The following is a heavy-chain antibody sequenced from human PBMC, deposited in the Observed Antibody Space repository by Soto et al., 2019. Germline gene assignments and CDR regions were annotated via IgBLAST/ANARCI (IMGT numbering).Heavy chain of an antibody. J-gene: IGHJ5*02. Sequence: SVKVSCKAPGYTFTGYAMHWVRQAPGQRLEWMGWINAGNGNTKYSQKFQGRVTITRDTSASTAYMELSSLRSEDTAVYYCARLGYYDSSGYYAHGPRSDPGGQGTLVT. CDR3: ARLGYYDSSGYYAHGPRSDP. CDR1: GYTFTGYA. V-gene: IGHV1-3*01. CDR2: INAGNGNT. D-gene: IGHD3-22*01.